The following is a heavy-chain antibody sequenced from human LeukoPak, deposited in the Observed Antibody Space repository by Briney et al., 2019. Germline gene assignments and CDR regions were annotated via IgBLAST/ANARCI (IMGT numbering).Heavy chain of an antibody. CDR2: ISGTGGRI. Sequence: GASLRLSRAPSGITFSSYAMSWVRQAPGKGLEWVSAISGTGGRIYYGDSVKGRFTISRDNSKNTLYLQMNSLRAEDTAIYYCAKDRYGDSGGYFDLWGRGTLVTVSS. CDR3: AKDRYGDSGGYFDL. D-gene: IGHD4-17*01. V-gene: IGHV3-23*01. J-gene: IGHJ2*01. CDR1: GITFSSYA.